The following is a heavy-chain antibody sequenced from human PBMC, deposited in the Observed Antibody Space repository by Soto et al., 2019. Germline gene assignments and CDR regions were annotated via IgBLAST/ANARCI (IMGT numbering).Heavy chain of an antibody. CDR3: ARDYYDFWSGSAFDPAY. CDR2: INPNSGGT. Sequence: ASMKVSCKASGYTFTGYYMHWVRQAAGQGLEWMGWINPNSGGTNYAQKFQGRVTMTRDTSISTAYMELSRLRSDDTAVYYCARDYYDFWSGSAFDPAYWGQGTLVTSPQ. V-gene: IGHV1-2*02. J-gene: IGHJ4*02. CDR1: GYTFTGYY. D-gene: IGHD3-3*01.